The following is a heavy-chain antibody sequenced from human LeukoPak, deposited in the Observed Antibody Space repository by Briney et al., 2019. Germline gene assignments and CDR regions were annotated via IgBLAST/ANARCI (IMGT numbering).Heavy chain of an antibody. J-gene: IGHJ4*02. V-gene: IGHV4-39*07. CDR2: IYYSGST. D-gene: IGHD6-13*01. CDR1: GGSISSSSYY. CDR3: ARSGSWYVSAYFDY. Sequence: PSETLSLTCTVSGGSISSSSYYWGWIRQPPGKGLEWSGSIYYSGSTYYNPSLKSRVTISVDTSKNQFSLKLSSVTAADTAVYYCARSGSWYVSAYFDYWGQGTLVTVSS.